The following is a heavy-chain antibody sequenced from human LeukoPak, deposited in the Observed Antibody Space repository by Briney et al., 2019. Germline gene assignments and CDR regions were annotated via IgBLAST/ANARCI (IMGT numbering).Heavy chain of an antibody. V-gene: IGHV4-34*01. D-gene: IGHD5-18*01. Sequence: SETPSLTCAVYGGSFSGYYWSWIRQPPGKGLEWIGEINHSGSTNYNPSLKSRVTISVDTSKNQFSLKLSSVTAADTAVYYCARYRGYSYGRVGLDYWGQGTLVTVSS. CDR2: INHSGST. CDR1: GGSFSGYY. J-gene: IGHJ4*02. CDR3: ARYRGYSYGRVGLDY.